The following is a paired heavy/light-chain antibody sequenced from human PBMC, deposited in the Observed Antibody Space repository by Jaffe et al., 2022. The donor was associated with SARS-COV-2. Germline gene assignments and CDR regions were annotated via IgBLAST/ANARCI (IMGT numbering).Heavy chain of an antibody. CDR3: ARESGSYLNRWFDP. J-gene: IGHJ5*02. CDR2: INHSGNT. V-gene: IGHV4-34*01. D-gene: IGHD3-10*01. Sequence: QVQLQQWGAGLLKPSETLSLTCAVYGGSLSDYYWSWIRQPPGKGLEWIGEINHSGNTNYNPSLKSRVTISVDTAKKQISLKLSSVTAADTAVYYCARESGSYLNRWFDPWGQGTLVTVSS. CDR1: GGSLSDYY.
Light chain of an antibody. CDR1: QHISSY. J-gene: IGKJ1*01. V-gene: IGKV1-39*01. CDR3: QQSYSTSRT. Sequence: DIQMTQSPSSLSASVGDRVTITCRASQHISSYLHWYQQKPGKAPKLLIYGASSLQSGVPSRVSGRGSGTDFTLTISSLQPEDFATYYCQQSYSTSRTFGQGTKVEIK. CDR2: GAS.